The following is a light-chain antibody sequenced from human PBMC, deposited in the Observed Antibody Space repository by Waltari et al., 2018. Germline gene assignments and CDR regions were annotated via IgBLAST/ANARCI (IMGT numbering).Light chain of an antibody. CDR3: QQYSNWPYT. J-gene: IGKJ2*01. CDR2: GAS. Sequence: SCRASQGVSISLARYQQKPGQALRLLIYGASTRATGIPGRFGGSGSGTEFTLTISRLQSEDFAVYYCQQYSNWPYTFGQGTKLEIK. CDR1: QGVSIS. V-gene: IGKV3-15*01.